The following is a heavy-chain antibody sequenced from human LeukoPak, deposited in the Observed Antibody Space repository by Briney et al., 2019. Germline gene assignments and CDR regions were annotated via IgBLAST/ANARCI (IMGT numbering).Heavy chain of an antibody. CDR3: ARSRPYYSSPLFDY. V-gene: IGHV1-18*01. J-gene: IGHJ4*02. CDR1: GYTFTSYG. D-gene: IGHD3-10*01. Sequence: ASVKVSCKASGYTFTSYGISWVRQAPGQGLEWMGWISAYNGITNYAQKLQGRVTMTTDTSTSTAYMELRSLRSDDTAVYYCARSRPYYSSPLFDYWGQGTLVTVSS. CDR2: ISAYNGIT.